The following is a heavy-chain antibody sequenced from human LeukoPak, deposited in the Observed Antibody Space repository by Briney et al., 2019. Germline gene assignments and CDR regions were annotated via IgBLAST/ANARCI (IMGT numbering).Heavy chain of an antibody. CDR2: IYPGDSDT. V-gene: IGHV5-51*01. D-gene: IGHD3-3*01. CDR3: AIFDFLFGEIDNWFDP. CDR1: GYSFTSYW. J-gene: IGHJ5*02. Sequence: GESLRISCKGSGYSFTSYWIGWVRQMPGKGLEWMGIIYPGDSDTRYSPSFQGQVTISADKSISTAYLQWSSLKASDTAMYYCAIFDFLFGEIDNWFDPWGQGTLVTVSS.